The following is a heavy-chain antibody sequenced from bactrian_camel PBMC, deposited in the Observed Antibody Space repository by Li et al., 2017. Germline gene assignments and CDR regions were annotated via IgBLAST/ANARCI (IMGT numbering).Heavy chain of an antibody. D-gene: IGHD3*01. CDR1: GFSVNSSY. Sequence: DVQLVESGGALVQPGGSLLLSCAASGFSVNSSYMTWVRQVPGKGLEWISGIHSTGNPIYYADSVKGRFTISRDNAKSTLYLQMNNLKPEDTAMYYCAADRALDDDCYVGSLYTDLAYWGQGTQVTVS. J-gene: IGHJ4*01. CDR2: IHSTGNPI. CDR3: AADRALDDDCYVGSLYTDLAY. V-gene: IGHV3S40*01.